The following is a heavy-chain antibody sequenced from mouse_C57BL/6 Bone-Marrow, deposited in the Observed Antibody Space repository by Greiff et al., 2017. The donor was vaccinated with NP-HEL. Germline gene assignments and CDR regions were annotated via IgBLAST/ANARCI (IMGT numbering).Heavy chain of an antibody. J-gene: IGHJ3*01. V-gene: IGHV5-6*02. CDR3: ASYPPWFAY. CDR1: GFTFSSYG. CDR2: ISSGGSYT. Sequence: DVKLQESGGDLVKPGGSLKLSCAASGFTFSSYGMSWVRQTPDKRLEWVATISSGGSYTYYPDSVKGRFTISRDNAKNTLYLQMSSLKSEDTAMYYCASYPPWFAYWGQGTLVTVSA.